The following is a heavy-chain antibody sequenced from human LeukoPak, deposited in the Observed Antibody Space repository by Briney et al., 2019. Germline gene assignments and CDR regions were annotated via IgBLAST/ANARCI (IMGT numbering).Heavy chain of an antibody. CDR3: AKLEGSADY. Sequence: GGSLRLSCAASGFTFSSYAMIWVRQAPGKGLEWVSSSGSGGSTYYADSVKGRFTISRDNSKNTLYLQMNSLRAEDTAVYYCAKLEGSADYWGQGTLVTVSS. V-gene: IGHV3-23*01. CDR1: GFTFSSYA. CDR2: SGSGGST. J-gene: IGHJ4*02. D-gene: IGHD3-10*01.